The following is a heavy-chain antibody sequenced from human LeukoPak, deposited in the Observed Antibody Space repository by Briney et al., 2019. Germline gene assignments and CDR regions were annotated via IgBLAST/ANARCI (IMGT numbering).Heavy chain of an antibody. J-gene: IGHJ5*02. Sequence: ASVKVSCKASGYTFTGYYTHWVRQAPGQGLEWMGWINPNSGGTNYAQKFQGRVTMTRDTSISTAYMELSRLRSDDTAVYYCARDKAPSGWHKRWWFDPWGQGTLVTVSS. D-gene: IGHD6-19*01. CDR3: ARDKAPSGWHKRWWFDP. CDR1: GYTFTGYY. CDR2: INPNSGGT. V-gene: IGHV1-2*02.